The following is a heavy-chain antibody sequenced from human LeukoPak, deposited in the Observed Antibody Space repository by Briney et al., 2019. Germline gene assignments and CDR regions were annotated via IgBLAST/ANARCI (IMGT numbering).Heavy chain of an antibody. D-gene: IGHD1/OR15-1a*01. CDR2: INPDGSTT. CDR3: AKDLSWNTADR. J-gene: IGHJ5*02. Sequence: GGSLRLSCVASGFAFSNYWMHWVRQASGKAPVWVSRINPDGSTTDYADSVKGRFTISRDNAKNMVFLQMNGLRADDTALYYCAKDLSWNTADRWGQGILVTVSS. V-gene: IGHV3-74*01. CDR1: GFAFSNYW.